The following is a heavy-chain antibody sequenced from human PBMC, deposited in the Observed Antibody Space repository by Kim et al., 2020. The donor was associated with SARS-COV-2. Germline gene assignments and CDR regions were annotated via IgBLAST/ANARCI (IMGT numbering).Heavy chain of an antibody. CDR2: ISYDGSNK. D-gene: IGHD3-10*01. Sequence: GGSLRLSCAASGFTFSSYGMHWVRQAPGKGLEWVAVISYDGSNKYYADSVKGRFTISRDNSKNTLYLQMNSLRAEDTAVYYCAKDGADYYGSGSFDYWG. CDR3: AKDGADYYGSGSFDY. CDR1: GFTFSSYG. J-gene: IGHJ4*01. V-gene: IGHV3-30*18.